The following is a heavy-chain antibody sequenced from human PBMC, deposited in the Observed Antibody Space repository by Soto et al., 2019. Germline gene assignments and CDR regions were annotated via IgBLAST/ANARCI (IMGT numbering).Heavy chain of an antibody. CDR1: GGSFSGYY. D-gene: IGHD6-19*01. CDR2: INHSGST. J-gene: IGHJ4*02. Sequence: QVQLQQWGAGLLKPSETLSLTCAVYGGSFSGYYWSWIRQPPGKGLEWIGEINHSGSTNYNPSLKSRVTISVDTSKNQFSLKLSSVTAADTAVYYCARGGNLWYSSGWYWVDYWGQGTLVTVSS. CDR3: ARGGNLWYSSGWYWVDY. V-gene: IGHV4-34*01.